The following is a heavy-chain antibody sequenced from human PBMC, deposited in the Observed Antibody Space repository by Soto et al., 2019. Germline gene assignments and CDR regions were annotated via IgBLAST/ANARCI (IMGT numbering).Heavy chain of an antibody. CDR1: EFVFSDYG. V-gene: IGHV3-30*18. CDR2: ISFDGANH. Sequence: QGQLVESGGGVVQTGQSLRLSCAASEFVFSDYGLHWVRQAPGKGLEWVAAISFDGANHFYADSVRGRFTISRDNSNNTRYLRMNSLRPEDSAVYFCAKDTLYPVVSYFYYGLDVWGQGTTVTVSS. CDR3: AKDTLYPVVSYFYYGLDV. J-gene: IGHJ6*02. D-gene: IGHD2-8*01.